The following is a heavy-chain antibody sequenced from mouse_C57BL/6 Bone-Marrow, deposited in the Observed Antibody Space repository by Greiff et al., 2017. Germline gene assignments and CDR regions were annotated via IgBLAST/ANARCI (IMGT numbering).Heavy chain of an antibody. CDR1: GFNIKNTY. J-gene: IGHJ1*03. Sequence: VHVKQSVAELVRPGASVKLSCTASGFNIKNTYMHWVKQRPEQGLEWIGRIDPANGNTKYAPKFQGKATITADTSSNTAYLQLSSLTSEDTAIYYCATSPITPYWYFDVWGTGTTVTVSS. D-gene: IGHD1-1*01. CDR2: IDPANGNT. V-gene: IGHV14-3*01. CDR3: ATSPITPYWYFDV.